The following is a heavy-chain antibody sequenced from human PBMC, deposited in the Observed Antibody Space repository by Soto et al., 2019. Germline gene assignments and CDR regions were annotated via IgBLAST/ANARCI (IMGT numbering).Heavy chain of an antibody. CDR2: ISAYNGNT. CDR1: GYTFSSYH. J-gene: IGHJ4*02. CDR3: ARDLPPVDY. V-gene: IGHV1-18*01. Sequence: QIQLVQSGAEVKKPGASVKVSCKASGYTFSSYHITWVRQAPGQGLEWMGCISAYNGNTNYAQNLQGRVTMTTDPSTSTAYMELRSLRSDDTAVYYCARDLPPVDYWGQGTLVTVSS.